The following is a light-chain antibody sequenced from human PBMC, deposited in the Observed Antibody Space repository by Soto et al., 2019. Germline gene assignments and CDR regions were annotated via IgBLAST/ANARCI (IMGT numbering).Light chain of an antibody. CDR2: EVS. CDR3: TSYTISRTLVV. J-gene: IGLJ3*02. V-gene: IGLV2-14*01. CDR1: SIYNY. Sequence: QSALTQPASVSGSPGQSITISCTGTSIYNYVSWYQHHTGKAPKLMIYEVSNRPSGVSHRFSGSRSGNTASLTISGLQADYEADYYCTSYTISRTLVVFGGGTQLTVL.